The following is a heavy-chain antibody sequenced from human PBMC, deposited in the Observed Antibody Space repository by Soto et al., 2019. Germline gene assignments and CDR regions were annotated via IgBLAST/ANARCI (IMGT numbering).Heavy chain of an antibody. V-gene: IGHV4-39*01. Sequence: SETLSLTCTVSGGSISSSSYYWGWIRQPPGKGLECIGSIYYSGSTYYNPSLKSRVAISVDTSKNQFSLKLSSVTAADTAVYYCARQPSYYYDSSGYQDYYRMAVWGQRTTVTVSS. CDR2: IYYSGST. CDR1: GGSISSSSYY. CDR3: ARQPSYYYDSSGYQDYYRMAV. J-gene: IGHJ6*02. D-gene: IGHD3-22*01.